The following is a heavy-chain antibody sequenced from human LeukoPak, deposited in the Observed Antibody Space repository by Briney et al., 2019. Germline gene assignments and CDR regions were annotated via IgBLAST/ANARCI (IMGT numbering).Heavy chain of an antibody. Sequence: SETPSLTCTVSGASISRYYWSWIRRPAGKGLEWIGRVYANGNTNYNPSLKSRLTMSVDTSKNQFSLKLSSVTAADTAVYYCARGRVGATKPYDYWGQGTLVTVSS. CDR3: ARGRVGATKPYDY. CDR2: VYANGNT. V-gene: IGHV4-4*07. J-gene: IGHJ4*02. CDR1: GASISRYY. D-gene: IGHD1-26*01.